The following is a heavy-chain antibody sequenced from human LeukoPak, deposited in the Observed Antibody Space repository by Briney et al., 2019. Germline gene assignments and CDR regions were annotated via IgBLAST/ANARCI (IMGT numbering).Heavy chain of an antibody. CDR3: ASGEIAAAGTCRFDP. CDR2: INHSGST. Sequence: SETLSLTCAVYGGSFSGYYWSWIRQPPGKGLEGIGEINHSGSTNYNPSLKSRVTISVDTSKNQFSLKLSSVTAADTAVYYCASGEIAAAGTCRFDPWGQGTLVTVSS. CDR1: GGSFSGYY. V-gene: IGHV4-34*01. D-gene: IGHD6-13*01. J-gene: IGHJ5*02.